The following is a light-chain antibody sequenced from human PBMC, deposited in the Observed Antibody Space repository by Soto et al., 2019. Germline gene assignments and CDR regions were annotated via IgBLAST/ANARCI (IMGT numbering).Light chain of an antibody. Sequence: DIQMTQSPSTLSASVGDRVTMTCRASQSISSWLAWYQQKPGKAPKLLIYDASSLESGVPSRFSGSGSETEFTLTISSLQPDDFATYYCQQYNSYSYTFGQGTRLEIK. V-gene: IGKV1-5*01. CDR1: QSISSW. J-gene: IGKJ5*01. CDR2: DAS. CDR3: QQYNSYSYT.